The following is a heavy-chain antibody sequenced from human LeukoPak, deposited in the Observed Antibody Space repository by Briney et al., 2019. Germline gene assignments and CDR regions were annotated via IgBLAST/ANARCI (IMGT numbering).Heavy chain of an antibody. V-gene: IGHV4-39*07. Sequence: SETLSLTCTVSGGSISSSSYYWGWIRQPPGKGLEWIGSIYYSGSTYYNPSLKSRVTISVDTSKNQFSLRLSSVTAADTAVYYCARLDYYGSGYVDNWGQGTLVTVSS. CDR3: ARLDYYGSGYVDN. D-gene: IGHD3-10*01. CDR1: GGSISSSSYY. J-gene: IGHJ4*02. CDR2: IYYSGST.